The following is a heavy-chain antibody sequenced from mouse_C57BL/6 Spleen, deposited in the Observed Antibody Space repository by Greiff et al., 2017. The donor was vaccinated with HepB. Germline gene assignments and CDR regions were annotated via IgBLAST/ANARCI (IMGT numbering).Heavy chain of an antibody. Sequence: EVQLQESGPELVKPGASVKISCKASGYTFSDYNMDWVKQSHGKSLEWIGDINPNNGGTIYNQKFKGKATLTVYKSSSTAYMELRSLTSEDTAVYYCALDYYGSSHWYFDVWGTGTTVTVSS. CDR1: GYTFSDYN. J-gene: IGHJ1*03. D-gene: IGHD1-1*01. CDR3: ALDYYGSSHWYFDV. V-gene: IGHV1-18*01. CDR2: INPNNGGT.